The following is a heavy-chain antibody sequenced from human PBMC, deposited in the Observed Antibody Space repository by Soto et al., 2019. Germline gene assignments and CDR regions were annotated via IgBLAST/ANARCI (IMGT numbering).Heavy chain of an antibody. D-gene: IGHD3-3*01. CDR1: GGSISSGGYS. J-gene: IGHJ2*01. V-gene: IGHV4-30-2*01. Sequence: QLQLQESGSGLVKPSQTLSLTCAVSGGSISSGGYSWSWIRQPPGKGLEWIGYIYHSGSTYYNPSLYSRVTISVDRSKNQFSLKLSSVTAADTAVYDCASTIFGVVIMGDWYFDLWGRGTLVTVSS. CDR3: ASTIFGVVIMGDWYFDL. CDR2: IYHSGST.